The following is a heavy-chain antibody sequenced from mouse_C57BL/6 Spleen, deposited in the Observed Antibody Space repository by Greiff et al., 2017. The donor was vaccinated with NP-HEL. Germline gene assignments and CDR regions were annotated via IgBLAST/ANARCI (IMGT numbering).Heavy chain of an antibody. CDR3: ARENYSNYPYAMDY. CDR1: GFTFSDYY. Sequence: EVQLVESEGGLVQPGSSMKLSCTASGFTFSDYYMAWVRQVPEKGLEWVANINYDGSSTYYLDSLKSRFIISRDNAKNVLYLQMSSLKSEDTATYYCARENYSNYPYAMDYWGQGTSVTVSS. J-gene: IGHJ4*01. CDR2: INYDGSST. D-gene: IGHD2-5*01. V-gene: IGHV5-16*01.